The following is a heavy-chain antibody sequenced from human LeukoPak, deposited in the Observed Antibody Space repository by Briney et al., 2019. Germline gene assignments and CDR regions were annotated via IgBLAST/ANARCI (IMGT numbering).Heavy chain of an antibody. CDR2: ISSSGSTI. CDR3: ARVGSYGQGDYYYMDV. CDR1: GFTFSSYE. D-gene: IGHD5-18*01. V-gene: IGHV3-48*03. Sequence: PGGSLRLSCAASGFTFSSYEMNWVRQAPGKGLEWVSYISSSGSTIYYAGSVKGRFTISRDNAKNSLYLQMDSPRAEDTAVYYRARVGSYGQGDYYYMDVWGKGSTVTISS. J-gene: IGHJ6*03.